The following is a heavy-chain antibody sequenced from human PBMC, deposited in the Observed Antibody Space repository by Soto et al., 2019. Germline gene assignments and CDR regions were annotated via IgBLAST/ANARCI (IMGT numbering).Heavy chain of an antibody. J-gene: IGHJ5*02. CDR1: GYTFTSYG. CDR3: ARIRPYSSGWPPGRWFDP. D-gene: IGHD6-19*01. Sequence: GASVKVSCKASGYTFTSYGISWVRQAPGQGLEWMGWISAYNGNTNYAQKLQGRVTMTTDTSTSTAYMELRSLRSDDTAVYYCARIRPYSSGWPPGRWFDPWGQGTLVTVSS. CDR2: ISAYNGNT. V-gene: IGHV1-18*01.